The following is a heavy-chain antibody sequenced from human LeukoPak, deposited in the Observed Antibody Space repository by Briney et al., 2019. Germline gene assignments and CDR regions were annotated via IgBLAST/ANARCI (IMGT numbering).Heavy chain of an antibody. CDR1: GFIFSDYY. D-gene: IGHD2-8*01. CDR2: ISSSGSTI. CDR3: ARAALMVYIVDY. V-gene: IGHV3-11*04. J-gene: IGHJ4*02. Sequence: GGSLRLSCAASGFIFSDYYMSWIRQAPGKGLEWVSYISSSGSTIYYADSVKGRFTISRDNAKNSLYLQMNSLRAEDTAVYYCARAALMVYIVDYWGQGTLVTVSS.